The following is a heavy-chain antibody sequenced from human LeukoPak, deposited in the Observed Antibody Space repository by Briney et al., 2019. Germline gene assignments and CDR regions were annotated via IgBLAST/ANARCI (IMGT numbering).Heavy chain of an antibody. D-gene: IGHD3-22*01. CDR1: GFTFSSYE. CDR2: ITSSGSTI. Sequence: PGGSLRLSCAASGFTFSSYEMNWVRQVPGKGLEWVSYITSSGSTIYYADSVKGRFTISRDNAKNSLYLQMNSLRAEDTAVYYCARDPPPAYYYDSSGSLVGYWGQGTLVTVSS. J-gene: IGHJ4*02. V-gene: IGHV3-48*03. CDR3: ARDPPPAYYYDSSGSLVGY.